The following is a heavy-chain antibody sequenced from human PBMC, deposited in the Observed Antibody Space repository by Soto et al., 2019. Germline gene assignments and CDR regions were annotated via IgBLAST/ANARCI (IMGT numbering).Heavy chain of an antibody. J-gene: IGHJ4*02. V-gene: IGHV3-23*01. D-gene: IGHD6-13*01. CDR3: EKGGRITAARIDY. CDR1: GFTFSNYA. Sequence: GSLRLSCATSGFTFSNYAMSWVRQAPGKGLDWVSAISGGADSTYYADSVKGRFTISRDNSENTLYLQMNSLRAEDTAVYYCEKGGRITAARIDYWGQGALGTVCS. CDR2: ISGGADST.